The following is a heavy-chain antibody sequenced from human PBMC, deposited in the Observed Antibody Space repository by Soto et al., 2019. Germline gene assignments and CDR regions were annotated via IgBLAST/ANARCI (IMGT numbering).Heavy chain of an antibody. D-gene: IGHD3-9*01. CDR1: GYTLTELS. V-gene: IGHV1-24*01. Sequence: GASVKVSCKVSGYTLTELSMHWVRQAPGRGLEWMGGFDPEDGETIYAQKFQGRVTMTEDTSTDTAYMELSSLRSEDTAVYYCATEGAYDILTGYYNRYYYGMDVWGQGTTVTVSS. CDR3: ATEGAYDILTGYYNRYYYGMDV. J-gene: IGHJ6*02. CDR2: FDPEDGET.